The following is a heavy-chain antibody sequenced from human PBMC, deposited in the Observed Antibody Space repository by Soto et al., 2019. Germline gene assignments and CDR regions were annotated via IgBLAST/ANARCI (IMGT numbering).Heavy chain of an antibody. CDR2: ISAHNGNT. CDR3: ARGRYGDY. J-gene: IGHJ4*02. CDR1: GYAFTTYG. V-gene: IGHV1-18*01. Sequence: QVHLVQSGAEVKKPGASVKVSCKGSGYAFTTYGITWVRQAPGQGLEWMGWISAHNGNTNYAQKLQGRVTVTRDTSTSTAYMELRSLRSGDTAVYYCARGRYGDYGGQGALVTVSS. D-gene: IGHD1-1*01.